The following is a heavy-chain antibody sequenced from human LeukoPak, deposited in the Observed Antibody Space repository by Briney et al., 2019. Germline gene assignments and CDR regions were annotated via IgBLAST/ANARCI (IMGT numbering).Heavy chain of an antibody. D-gene: IGHD3-3*02. V-gene: IGHV1-69*01. J-gene: IGHJ4*02. CDR1: GGTFSKSG. CDR2: IIPIFHTP. CDR3: ALRLREISPLDY. Sequence: SVKVSCKASGGTFSKSGFSWVRQAPGQGLEWMGGIIPIFHTPKYAQKFQGRVTITADESTSTAYMELSSLRSEDTAVYYCALRLREISPLDYWGQGTLVTVSS.